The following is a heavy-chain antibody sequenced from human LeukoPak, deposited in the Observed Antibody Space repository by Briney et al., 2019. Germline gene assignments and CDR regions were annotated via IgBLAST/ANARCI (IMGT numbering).Heavy chain of an antibody. CDR2: IWYDGSNK. CDR3: AKDQREATGTYDALDI. D-gene: IGHD5-24*01. CDR1: GFTFSSYG. J-gene: IGHJ3*02. Sequence: GGSLRLSCAASGFTFSSYGMHWVRQAPGKGLEWVAVIWYDGSNKYYADSVKGRFTISRDNSKNTLYLQMNSLRAEDTAVYYCAKDQREATGTYDALDIWGQGTTVTVSS. V-gene: IGHV3-33*06.